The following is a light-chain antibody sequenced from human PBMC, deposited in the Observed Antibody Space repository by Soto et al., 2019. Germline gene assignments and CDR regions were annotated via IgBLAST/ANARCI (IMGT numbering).Light chain of an antibody. CDR3: QQYGRSQT. Sequence: EIVLTQSPDTLSLSPGERATLSCRASQSVSTSYLAWYQQKPGQAPRLLIYGASSRATGIPDRFSGSGSGTDFTLTISRLEPEDFAVYYCQQYGRSQTFGQGTKLEIK. CDR2: GAS. V-gene: IGKV3-20*01. J-gene: IGKJ2*01. CDR1: QSVSTSY.